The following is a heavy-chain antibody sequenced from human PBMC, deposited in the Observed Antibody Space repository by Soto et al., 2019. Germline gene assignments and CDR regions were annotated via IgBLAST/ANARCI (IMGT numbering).Heavy chain of an antibody. CDR3: TRGWIAVAGTGAFDI. CDR2: IRSKAYGGTT. D-gene: IGHD6-19*01. J-gene: IGHJ3*02. V-gene: IGHV3-49*04. Sequence: SLRLSCTASGFTFGDYAMSWVRQAPGKGLEWVGFIRSKAYGGTTEYAASVKGRFTISRDDSKSIAYLQMNSLKTEDTAVYYCTRGWIAVAGTGAFDIWGQGTMVTVSS. CDR1: GFTFGDYA.